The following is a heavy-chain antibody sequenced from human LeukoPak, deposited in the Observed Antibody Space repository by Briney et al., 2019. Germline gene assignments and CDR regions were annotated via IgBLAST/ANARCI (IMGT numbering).Heavy chain of an antibody. D-gene: IGHD5-18*01. V-gene: IGHV4-39*01. Sequence: SETLSLTCTVSGGSISSSSYYWGWIRQPPGKGLEWIGSIYHSGSTYYNPSLKSRVTISVDTSKNQFSLKLSSVTAADTAVYYCARQGGYSYGYRVHWFDPWGQGTLVTVSS. CDR3: ARQGGYSYGYRVHWFDP. CDR2: IYHSGST. J-gene: IGHJ5*02. CDR1: GGSISSSSYY.